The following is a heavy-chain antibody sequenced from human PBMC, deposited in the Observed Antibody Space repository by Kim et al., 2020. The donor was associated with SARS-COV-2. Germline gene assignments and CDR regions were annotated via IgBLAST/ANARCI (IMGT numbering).Heavy chain of an antibody. CDR1: GYTFTSYD. D-gene: IGHD4-4*01. Sequence: ASVKVSCKASGYTFTSYDINWVRQATGQGLEWMGWMNPNSGNTGYAQKFQGRVTMTRNTSISTAYMELSSLRSEDTAVYYCARGLTTVTTPYFDYYYYGMDVWGQGTTVTVSS. J-gene: IGHJ6*02. CDR3: ARGLTTVTTPYFDYYYYGMDV. CDR2: MNPNSGNT. V-gene: IGHV1-8*01.